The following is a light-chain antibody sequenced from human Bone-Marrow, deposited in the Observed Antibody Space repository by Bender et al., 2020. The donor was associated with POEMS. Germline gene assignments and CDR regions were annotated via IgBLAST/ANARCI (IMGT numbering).Light chain of an antibody. CDR1: KLGDIY. Sequence: SFELTQPPSVSVSPGQTASISCSGDKLGDIYCSWYQQKPGQSPVLVIYQDTKRPSGIPERFSGSNSGNTATLTISGTQAMDDGDYYCQTWDSITHVVFGGGTKLTVL. CDR3: QTWDSITHVV. V-gene: IGLV3-1*01. J-gene: IGLJ2*01. CDR2: QDT.